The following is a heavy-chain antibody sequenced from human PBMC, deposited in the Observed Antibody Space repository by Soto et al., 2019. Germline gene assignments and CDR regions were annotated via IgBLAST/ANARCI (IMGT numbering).Heavy chain of an antibody. J-gene: IGHJ4*02. V-gene: IGHV3-30*03. Sequence: GGSLRLSCAASGFTFDDYGMSWVRQAPGKGLEWVAVISYDGSNKYYADSVKGRFTISRDNSKNTLYLQMNSLRAEDTAVYYCAGPHSVAGPFDYWGQGTLVTVSS. CDR1: GFTFDDYG. CDR2: ISYDGSNK. D-gene: IGHD6-19*01. CDR3: AGPHSVAGPFDY.